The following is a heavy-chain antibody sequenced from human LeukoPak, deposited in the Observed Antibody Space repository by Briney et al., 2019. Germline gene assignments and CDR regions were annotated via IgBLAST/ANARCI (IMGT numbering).Heavy chain of an antibody. CDR1: GYTFTRYA. Sequence: ASVKVSCKASGYTFTRYAMHWVRQAPGRRLEWMGWINVGNGYTKYSQKFQGRVTITRDTSASTAYMELSSLRSEETAVYYCARAPLYCSSTSCYDFDCWGQGTLVTVSS. D-gene: IGHD2-2*01. V-gene: IGHV1-3*01. CDR2: INVGNGYT. CDR3: ARAPLYCSSTSCYDFDC. J-gene: IGHJ4*02.